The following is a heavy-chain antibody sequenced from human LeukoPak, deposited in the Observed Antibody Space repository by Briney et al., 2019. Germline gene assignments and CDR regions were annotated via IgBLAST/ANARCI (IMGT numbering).Heavy chain of an antibody. CDR2: ISTYTGDT. CDR1: GYTFTNRG. CDR3: ARESGGNTMAGDY. V-gene: IGHV1-18*01. D-gene: IGHD2-15*01. Sequence: GASVKVSCKASGYTFTNRGISWVRQAPGQGLEWVGWISTYTGDTNCAQNFQGRVTLTTDTTTSTAYMELRSLRSDDTAVYSCARESGGNTMAGDYWGQGTLVTVSS. J-gene: IGHJ4*02.